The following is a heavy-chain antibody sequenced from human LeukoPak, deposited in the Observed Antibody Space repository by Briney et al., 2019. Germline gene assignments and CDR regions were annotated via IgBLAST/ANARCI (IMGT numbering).Heavy chain of an antibody. CDR3: ARVGSSSSYEY. CDR1: GFAFRNYS. D-gene: IGHD6-13*01. Sequence: GGSLRLSCAGSGFAFRNYSMNWVRQARGKGLGWVSYIRRSRSIIHYPDSVKGRLTISRDNSKNSLYLQMNSLRAEDPAVYYCARVGSSSSYEYWGQGTLVSVSS. CDR2: IRRSRSII. J-gene: IGHJ4*02. V-gene: IGHV3-48*01.